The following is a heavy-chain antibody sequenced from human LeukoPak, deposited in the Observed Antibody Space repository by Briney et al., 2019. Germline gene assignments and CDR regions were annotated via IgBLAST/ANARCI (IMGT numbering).Heavy chain of an antibody. CDR3: ARASGYNVGDYSADY. CDR1: GGSISSYY. V-gene: IGHV4-59*06. Sequence: SETLSLTCTVSGGSISSYYWSWIRQPPGKGLEWIGYIYYSGSTYYSPSLKGRIAISLDTSKNQFSLKLTSVSAADTAMYFCARASGYNVGDYSADYWGQGTLVTVSP. J-gene: IGHJ4*02. CDR2: IYYSGST. D-gene: IGHD4-17*01.